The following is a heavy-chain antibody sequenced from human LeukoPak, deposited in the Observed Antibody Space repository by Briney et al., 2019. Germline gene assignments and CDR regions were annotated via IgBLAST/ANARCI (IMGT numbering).Heavy chain of an antibody. CDR1: GYTFTNYG. Sequence: ASVKVPCKASGYTFTNYGISWVRQAPGQGLEWMGWISVYNGNTNYAENLQGRVTVTTDTSTNTAYMELRSLRSDDTAVYYCARDLRSGSFPPPFDYWGQGTLVTVSS. CDR2: ISVYNGNT. V-gene: IGHV1-18*04. D-gene: IGHD5-12*01. CDR3: ARDLRSGSFPPPFDY. J-gene: IGHJ4*02.